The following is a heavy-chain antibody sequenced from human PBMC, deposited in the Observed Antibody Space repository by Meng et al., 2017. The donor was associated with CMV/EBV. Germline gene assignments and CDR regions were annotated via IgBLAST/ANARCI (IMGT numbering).Heavy chain of an antibody. CDR1: GFTFSSYT. Sequence: GESLKISCAASGFTFSSYTMNWVRQAPGKGLEWVSSISGSGRHRYYADSVKGRLTISRDNAENSLFLEMSSLRVEDTAVYYCANQYSSSWGGGYFDYWGQGTLVTVSS. CDR2: ISGSGRHR. J-gene: IGHJ4*02. D-gene: IGHD6-13*01. CDR3: ANQYSSSWGGGYFDY. V-gene: IGHV3-21*01.